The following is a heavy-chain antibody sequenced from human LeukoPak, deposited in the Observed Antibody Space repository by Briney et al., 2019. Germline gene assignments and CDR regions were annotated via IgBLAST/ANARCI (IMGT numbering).Heavy chain of an antibody. D-gene: IGHD4-23*01. V-gene: IGHV3-48*03. CDR2: ISSSGRAI. J-gene: IGHJ4*02. Sequence: QPGGSLRLSCAGSGFTFSSYGMNWVRQAPGKGLEWVSYISSSGRAIYYADSVKGRFTVSRDNAKNSLYLQMNSLRAEDTAVYYCARCPRWAHFDYWGQGTLVTVSS. CDR3: ARCPRWAHFDY. CDR1: GFTFSSYG.